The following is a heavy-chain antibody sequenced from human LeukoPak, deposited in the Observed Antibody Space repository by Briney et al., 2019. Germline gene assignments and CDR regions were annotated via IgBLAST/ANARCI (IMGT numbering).Heavy chain of an antibody. D-gene: IGHD2-15*01. CDR3: ARISVVVAQFSLSYNWFDP. CDR2: INRSGST. Sequence: SETLSLTCAVYGGSFSGYYWTWIRQPPGKGLEWIGEINRSGSTHYNPSLKSRVTISVDTSKNQFSLRLTSVTAADTSVYYCARISVVVAQFSLSYNWFDPWGQGTLVTVSS. V-gene: IGHV4-34*01. CDR1: GGSFSGYY. J-gene: IGHJ5*02.